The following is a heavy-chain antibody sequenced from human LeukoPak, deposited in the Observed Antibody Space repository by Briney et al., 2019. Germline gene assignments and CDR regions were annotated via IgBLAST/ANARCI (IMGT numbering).Heavy chain of an antibody. Sequence: SETLSLTCTVSGGSISSSSYYWGWIRQPPGKGLEWIGSIYHSGSTYHNPSLKSRVTISVDTSKNQFSLKLSSVTAADTAVYYCARLGRLTYYYGLGSLDYWGQGTLVTVSS. J-gene: IGHJ4*02. CDR2: IYHSGST. V-gene: IGHV4-39*01. CDR1: GGSISSSSYY. D-gene: IGHD3-10*01. CDR3: ARLGRLTYYYGLGSLDY.